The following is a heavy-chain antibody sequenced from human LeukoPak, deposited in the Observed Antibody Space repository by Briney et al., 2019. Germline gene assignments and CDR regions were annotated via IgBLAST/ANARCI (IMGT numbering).Heavy chain of an antibody. CDR3: AKDSSGYFWSSDAFDI. Sequence: PGGSLRLSCVASGFTFSSYTMNWVRQAPGKGLEWVSCISSSSSTIYYADSVKGRFTISRDNAKDSLYLQMNSLRAEDTAVYYCAKDSSGYFWSSDAFDIWGQGTMVTVSS. V-gene: IGHV3-48*01. J-gene: IGHJ3*02. CDR2: ISSSSSTI. D-gene: IGHD3-22*01. CDR1: GFTFSSYT.